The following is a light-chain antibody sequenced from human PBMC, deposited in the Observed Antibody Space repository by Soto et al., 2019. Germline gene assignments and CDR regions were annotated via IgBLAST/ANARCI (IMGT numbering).Light chain of an antibody. V-gene: IGLV2-14*01. Sequence: QSALTQPASVSGSPGRSITISCTCTSTDIGTYNSVSWYQHHPGKAPKLLIFEVIDRPSGVSDRFSGSKSGNTASLTISSLQFEDEADYYCCSYTTTYTRVFGGGTQLTVL. CDR3: CSYTTTYTRV. J-gene: IGLJ3*02. CDR1: STDIGTYNS. CDR2: EVI.